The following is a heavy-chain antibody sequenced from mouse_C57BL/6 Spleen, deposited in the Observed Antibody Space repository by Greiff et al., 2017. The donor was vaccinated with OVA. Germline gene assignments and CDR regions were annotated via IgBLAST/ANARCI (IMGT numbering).Heavy chain of an antibody. Sequence: VQLQQPGAELVKPGASVKMSCKASGYTFTSYWITWVKQRPGQGLEWIGDIYPGSGSTNYNEKFKSKATLTVDTSSSTAFMQLSSLTSEDSAVSDGERGSGELRLAWFAYWGQGTLVTVSA. J-gene: IGHJ3*01. CDR2: IYPGSGST. CDR3: ERGSGELRLAWFAY. V-gene: IGHV1-55*01. CDR1: GYTFTSYW. D-gene: IGHD3-2*02.